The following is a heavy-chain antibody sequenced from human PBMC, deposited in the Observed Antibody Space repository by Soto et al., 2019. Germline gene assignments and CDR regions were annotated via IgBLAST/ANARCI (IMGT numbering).Heavy chain of an antibody. D-gene: IGHD6-19*01. J-gene: IGHJ5*02. V-gene: IGHV2-5*02. Sequence: QITLKESGPTLVKPTQTLTLTCTFSGFSLSTSGVGVGWIRQPPGKALEWLALIYWDDDKRYSPSLKSRLTITKHTSKNQVVLTMTNMDPVDTATYYCAHTVAGMLINWFDPWGQGTLVTVSS. CDR3: AHTVAGMLINWFDP. CDR1: GFSLSTSGVG. CDR2: IYWDDDK.